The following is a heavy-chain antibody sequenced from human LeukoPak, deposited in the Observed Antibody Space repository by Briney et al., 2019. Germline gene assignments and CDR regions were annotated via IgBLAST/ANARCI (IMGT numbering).Heavy chain of an antibody. Sequence: GGSLSLSCAASGFTVSSNYMSWVRQAPGKGLEWVSVIYSGGSTYYADSVKGRFTISRDNSKNTLYLQMNSLRAEDTAVYYCARDSVDTAMIDYWGQGTLVTVSS. V-gene: IGHV3-66*02. CDR2: IYSGGST. CDR3: ARDSVDTAMIDY. J-gene: IGHJ4*02. CDR1: GFTVSSNY. D-gene: IGHD5-18*01.